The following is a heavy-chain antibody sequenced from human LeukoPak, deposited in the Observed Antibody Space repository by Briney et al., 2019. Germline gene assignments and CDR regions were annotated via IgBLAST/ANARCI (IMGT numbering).Heavy chain of an antibody. V-gene: IGHV4-30-4*08. CDR1: GGSISSGDYY. CDR2: IYYSGST. J-gene: IGHJ4*02. CDR3: ARAPRSVVRSGLK. Sequence: SETLSLTCTVSGGSISSGDYYWSWIRQPPGKGLEWIGYIYYSGSTYYNPSLKSRVTISVDTSKNQFSLKLSSVTAADTAVYYCARAPRSVVRSGLKWGQGTLVTVSS. D-gene: IGHD3-3*01.